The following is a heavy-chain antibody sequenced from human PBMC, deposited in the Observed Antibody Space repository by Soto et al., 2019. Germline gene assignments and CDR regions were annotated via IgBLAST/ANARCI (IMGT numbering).Heavy chain of an antibody. CDR2: IHTTENT. J-gene: IGHJ4*02. CDR3: ARALSSAAGLYFDY. V-gene: IGHV4-4*07. CDR1: GGSISSYY. Sequence: SETLSLTCTVSGGSISSYYWSWLRQPAGKGLEWIGRIHTTENTNYNPSLKSRVTMSVDTSNNQFSLRLSSLTAADMAVYYCARALSSAAGLYFDYWGQGTLVTVSS. D-gene: IGHD6-13*01.